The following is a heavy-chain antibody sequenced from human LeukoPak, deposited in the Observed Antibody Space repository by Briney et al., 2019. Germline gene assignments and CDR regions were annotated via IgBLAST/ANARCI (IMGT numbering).Heavy chain of an antibody. V-gene: IGHV3-74*01. Sequence: GGSLRLSCAASGFTFSSYWMHWVRQAPGKGLVWVSRISSDGSDTTYADSVKGRFTISTDNAKKMLYLQMNGLRVDDTAVYYCTRAPYHGDYVSWAWGQGTLVTVSS. J-gene: IGHJ4*02. D-gene: IGHD4-17*01. CDR2: ISSDGSDT. CDR1: GFTFSSYW. CDR3: TRAPYHGDYVSWA.